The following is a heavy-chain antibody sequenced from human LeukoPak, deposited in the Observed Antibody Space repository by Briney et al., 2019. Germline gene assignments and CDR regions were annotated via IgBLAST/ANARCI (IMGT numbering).Heavy chain of an antibody. V-gene: IGHV3-33*08. J-gene: IGHJ4*02. CDR2: IWYDGSNK. CDR3: ARAVGPFDY. D-gene: IGHD1-26*01. CDR1: GFTFSTYG. Sequence: GSLRLSCAASGFTFSTYGMHWVRQAPGRGLEWVAVIWYDGSNKYYADSMKGRFTISRDNSKNTLYLQMNSLRAEDTAVYYCARAVGPFDYWGQGTLVTVSS.